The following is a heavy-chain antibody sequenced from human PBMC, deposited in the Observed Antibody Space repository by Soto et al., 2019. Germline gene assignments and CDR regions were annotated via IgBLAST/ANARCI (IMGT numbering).Heavy chain of an antibody. CDR1: GVSISSGGYS. J-gene: IGHJ4*02. CDR3: ARVPDY. CDR2: IYHSGST. V-gene: IGHV4-30-2*01. Sequence: SETLSLTCAVSGVSISSGGYSWSWIRQPPGKGLEWIGYIYHSGSTYYNPSLKSRVTISVDRSKNQFSLKLSSVTAADTAVYYFARVPDYWGQGTLVTVSS.